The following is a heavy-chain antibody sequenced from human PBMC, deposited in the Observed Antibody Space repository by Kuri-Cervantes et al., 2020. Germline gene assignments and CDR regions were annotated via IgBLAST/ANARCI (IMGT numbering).Heavy chain of an antibody. J-gene: IGHJ6*02. CDR3: ARDGGSGSYYIAYYYYGMDV. Sequence: ETLSLTCAASGFTFSSYWMSWVRQAPGKGLEWVANIKQDGSEKYYVDSVKGRFTISRDNAKNSLYLQMNSLRAEDTAVYYCARDGGSGSYYIAYYYYGMDVWGQGTTVTVSS. CDR1: GFTFSSYW. D-gene: IGHD3-10*01. CDR2: IKQDGSEK. V-gene: IGHV3-7*01.